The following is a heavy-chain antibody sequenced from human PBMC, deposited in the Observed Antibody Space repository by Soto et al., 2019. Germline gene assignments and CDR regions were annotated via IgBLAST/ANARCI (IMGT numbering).Heavy chain of an antibody. Sequence: EVQLLESGGGLVQPGGSLRLSCAASGFTLTSYAMSWVRQAPGKGLEWVSAISGSGGSAYYADSVQGRFTISRDNSKNTLYMQMNSLRDEDTAIYYCVREGSGWNSRGSFDFWGRGTMVTVTS. CDR1: GFTLTSYA. CDR3: VREGSGWNSRGSFDF. V-gene: IGHV3-23*01. J-gene: IGHJ3*01. CDR2: ISGSGGSA. D-gene: IGHD6-19*01.